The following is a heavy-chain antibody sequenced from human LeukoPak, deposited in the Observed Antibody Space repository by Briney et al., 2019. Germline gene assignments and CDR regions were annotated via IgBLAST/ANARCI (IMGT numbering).Heavy chain of an antibody. CDR1: GFDFGAYE. CDR3: TTLGYHLDS. CDR2: FAGSDTTK. J-gene: IGHJ4*02. Sequence: PGGSLRLSCAASGFDFGAYEMNWVRQAPGKGLEWVAYFAGSDTTKYYADSVRGRFTISRDNAKNSLYLQMNSRRAEDTALYYCTTLGYHLDSWGQGTLVTVSS. D-gene: IGHD3-22*01. V-gene: IGHV3-48*03.